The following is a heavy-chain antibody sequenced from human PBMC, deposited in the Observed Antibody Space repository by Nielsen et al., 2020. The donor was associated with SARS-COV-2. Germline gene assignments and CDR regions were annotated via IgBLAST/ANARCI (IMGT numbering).Heavy chain of an antibody. D-gene: IGHD3-10*01. Sequence: GESLKISCKGSGYTFRNYWIGWVRQMPGKGLEWMGIVYPGDSETRYRPSFQGQVTISADESISTTYLQWRSLKASDTAMYYCAREGRDDSGTERHGMDVWGRGTTVTVSS. CDR1: GYTFRNYW. CDR2: VYPGDSET. CDR3: AREGRDDSGTERHGMDV. J-gene: IGHJ6*02. V-gene: IGHV5-51*01.